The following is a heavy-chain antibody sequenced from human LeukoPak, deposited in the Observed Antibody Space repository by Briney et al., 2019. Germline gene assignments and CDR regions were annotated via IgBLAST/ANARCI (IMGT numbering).Heavy chain of an antibody. CDR1: GGSLSSGSYY. CDR3: ASSRYGFWSFRY. J-gene: IGHJ4*02. D-gene: IGHD3-3*01. Sequence: PSQTLSLTCTVSGGSLSSGSYYWSWIRQPAGKGLEWIGRIYTSGSTNYNPSLKSRVTISVDTSKNQFSLKLSSVTAADTAVYYCASSRYGFWSFRYWGQGTLVTVSS. V-gene: IGHV4-61*02. CDR2: IYTSGST.